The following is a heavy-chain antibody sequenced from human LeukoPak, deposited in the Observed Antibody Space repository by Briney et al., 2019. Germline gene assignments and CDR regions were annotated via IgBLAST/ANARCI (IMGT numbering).Heavy chain of an antibody. Sequence: ASVRVSCKASGYTFTSYYMHWVRQALGQGLEWMGIINPSGGSTSYAQKFQGRVTMTRDTSTSTVYMELSSLRSEDTAVYYCARGSSVAYYFDYWGQGTLVTVSS. CDR3: ARGSSVAYYFDY. CDR1: GYTFTSYY. V-gene: IGHV1-46*01. D-gene: IGHD2-15*01. CDR2: INPSGGST. J-gene: IGHJ4*02.